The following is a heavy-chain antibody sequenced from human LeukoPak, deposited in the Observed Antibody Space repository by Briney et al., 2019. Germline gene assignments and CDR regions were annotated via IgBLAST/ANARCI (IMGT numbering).Heavy chain of an antibody. CDR1: VYTFTVYY. CDR3: ARDRRAYCGGDCYPGDY. D-gene: IGHD2-21*02. CDR2: INPNSGGT. Sequence: GASVTVSFTSSVYTFTVYYMHWVRQAPGQGLEWMGWINPNSGGTNYAQKFQDRVTMTRDTSISTAYMELSRLRSDDTAVYYCARDRRAYCGGDCYPGDYWGQGTLVTVSS. V-gene: IGHV1-2*02. J-gene: IGHJ4*02.